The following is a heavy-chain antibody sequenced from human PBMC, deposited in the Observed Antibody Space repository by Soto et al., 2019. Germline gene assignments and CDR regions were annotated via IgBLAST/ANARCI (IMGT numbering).Heavy chain of an antibody. V-gene: IGHV3-30*18. D-gene: IGHD4-17*01. CDR1: GFTFSSYG. CDR3: AKDPTRGDYDDLYGYYYYGMDV. CDR2: ISYDGSNK. J-gene: IGHJ6*02. Sequence: QVQLVESGGGVVQPGRSLRLSCAASGFTFSSYGMHWVRQAPGKGLEWVAVISYDGSNKYYADSVKGRFTISRDNSKNTLYLQMNSLRAEDTAVYYCAKDPTRGDYDDLYGYYYYGMDVWGQGTTVTVSS.